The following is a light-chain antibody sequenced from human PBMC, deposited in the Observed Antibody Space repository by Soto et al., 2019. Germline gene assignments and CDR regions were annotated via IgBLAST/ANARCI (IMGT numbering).Light chain of an antibody. CDR1: QSVSSY. CDR2: DAS. Sequence: IVLTQSPDTLYLSPGERATLSCRASQSVSSYLAWYQQKPGQAPRLLIHDASNRATAIPARFSGSGSGTDFTLTISSLDPEDFAVYYCQQRSNWPITFGQGTRLEIK. CDR3: QQRSNWPIT. V-gene: IGKV3-11*01. J-gene: IGKJ5*01.